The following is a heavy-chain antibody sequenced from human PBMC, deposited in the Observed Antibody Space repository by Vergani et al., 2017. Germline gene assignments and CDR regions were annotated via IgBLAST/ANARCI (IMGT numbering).Heavy chain of an antibody. CDR3: AKDNGGSYSAWFDP. CDR1: GFTFDDYA. D-gene: IGHD1-26*01. V-gene: IGHV3-9*01. Sequence: EVQLLESGGGLAQPGGSLRLSCAASGFTFDDYAMHWVRQAPGKGLEWVSGISWNSGSIGYADSVKGRFTISRDNAKNSLYLQMNSLRAEDTALYYCAKDNGGSYSAWFDPWGQGTLVTVSS. CDR2: ISWNSGSI. J-gene: IGHJ5*02.